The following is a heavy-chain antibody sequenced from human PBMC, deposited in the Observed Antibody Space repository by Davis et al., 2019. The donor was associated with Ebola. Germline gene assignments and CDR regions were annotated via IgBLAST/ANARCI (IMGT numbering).Heavy chain of an antibody. CDR1: GFTFSSYA. CDR3: ARDSLPYCGGDCYSDY. V-gene: IGHV3-30-3*01. Sequence: GESLKISCAASGFTFSSYAMHWVRQAPGKGLEWVAVISYDGSNKYYADSVKGRFTISRDNSKNTLYLQMNSLRAEDTAVYYCARDSLPYCGGDCYSDYWGQGTLVTVSS. D-gene: IGHD2-21*02. CDR2: ISYDGSNK. J-gene: IGHJ4*02.